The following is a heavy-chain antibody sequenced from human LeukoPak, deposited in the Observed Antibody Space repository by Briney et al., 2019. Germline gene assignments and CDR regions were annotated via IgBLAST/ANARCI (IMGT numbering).Heavy chain of an antibody. V-gene: IGHV5-51*01. CDR3: ARHMYFDL. Sequence: GESLKISCKGSGYSFTSYWIAWVRQMPGKGPEWMGIIYPGDSDTRYGPSFQGKVTISADKSSGTTYLQWSSLKASDTAMYYCARHMYFDLWGRGTLVTVSS. CDR1: GYSFTSYW. J-gene: IGHJ2*01. CDR2: IYPGDSDT.